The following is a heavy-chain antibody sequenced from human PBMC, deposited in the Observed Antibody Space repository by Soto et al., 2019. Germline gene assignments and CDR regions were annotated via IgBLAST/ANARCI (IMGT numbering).Heavy chain of an antibody. V-gene: IGHV6-1*01. Sequence: SQTLSLTCAISGDSVSSNIAAWNWIRQSPSRGLEWLGRTYYRSKWYNDYAVSVKSRITINPDTSKNQFSLQLNSVTPEDTAVYYCARTFNCSSTSWHTYNWFDPWGQGTRVTVPS. CDR3: ARTFNCSSTSWHTYNWFDP. D-gene: IGHD2-2*01. J-gene: IGHJ5*02. CDR2: TYYRSKWYN. CDR1: GDSVSSNIAA.